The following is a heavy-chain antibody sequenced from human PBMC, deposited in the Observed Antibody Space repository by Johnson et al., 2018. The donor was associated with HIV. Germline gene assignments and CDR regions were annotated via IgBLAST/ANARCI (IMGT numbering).Heavy chain of an antibody. V-gene: IGHV3-30*03. CDR3: ARDDRPDGFDS. J-gene: IGHJ3*02. Sequence: QVQLVESGGGVVQPGKSLTLSCVVSGLSFSNFGIHWVRQAPGKGPEWVAVISFDGNLKKYADSVKGRFTVSRDNSGNTLYLQLNSLRTDDTALYYCARDDRPDGFDSWGQGTMVTVSS. CDR2: ISFDGNLK. CDR1: GLSFSNFG.